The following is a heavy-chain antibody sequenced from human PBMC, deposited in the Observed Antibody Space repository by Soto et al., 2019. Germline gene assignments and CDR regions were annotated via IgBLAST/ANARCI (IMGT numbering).Heavy chain of an antibody. CDR3: ANCPDRMIRGVMWFDP. CDR2: ISGSGGST. V-gene: IGHV3-23*01. D-gene: IGHD3-10*01. CDR1: GFTFSSYA. J-gene: IGHJ5*02. Sequence: GGSLRLSCAASGFTFSSYAMSWVRQAPGKGLEWVSAISGSGGSTYYADSVKGRFTISRDNSKNTLYLQMNSLRAEDTAVYYCANCPDRMIRGVMWFDPWGQGTLVTVSS.